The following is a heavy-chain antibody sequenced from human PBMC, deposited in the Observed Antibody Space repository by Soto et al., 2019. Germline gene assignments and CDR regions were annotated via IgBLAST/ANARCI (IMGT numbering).Heavy chain of an antibody. J-gene: IGHJ5*02. CDR1: GYTFTNYA. CDR2: INADNGNT. CDR3: AKSVVTTGQLAGNYNWCDP. V-gene: IGHV1-3*01. Sequence: ASVKVSCKASGYTFTNYAMHWVRQAPGQRLEWMGWINADNGNTKYSQKLQGRVTITRDTSASTAYMELSSLRSEDTAVYYCAKSVVTTGQLAGNYNWCDPWCRGTRVTVSS. D-gene: IGHD2-8*02.